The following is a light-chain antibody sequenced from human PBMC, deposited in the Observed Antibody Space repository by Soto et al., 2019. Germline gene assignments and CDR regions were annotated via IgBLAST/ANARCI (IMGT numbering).Light chain of an antibody. Sequence: EIVLTQSPGTLSLSPGERATLSCRASQSVSSSYLAWYQQKPGQAPRLLIYGASSRATGIPDRFSGSGSGTDFTLTISRLEPEDFAVYYCQQYDSSSGTFGQGTRVDI. CDR1: QSVSSSY. V-gene: IGKV3-20*01. J-gene: IGKJ1*01. CDR2: GAS. CDR3: QQYDSSSGT.